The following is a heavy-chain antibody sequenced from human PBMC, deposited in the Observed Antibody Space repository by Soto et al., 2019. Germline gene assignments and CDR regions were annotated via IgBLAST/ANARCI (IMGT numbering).Heavy chain of an antibody. D-gene: IGHD1-7*01. V-gene: IGHV6-1*01. CDR2: TYYRSRWYN. CDR3: AGTTSHQWYYMDV. CDR1: GDSVSSNSAA. J-gene: IGHJ6*03. Sequence: SQTLSLTGASSGDSVSSNSAACNWIRLSPSRGLEWLARTYYRSRWYNDYAVSVRSRITVNPDTSKNQFSLQLTSVTPEDTAVYYCAGTTSHQWYYMDVWGKGTTVTVSS.